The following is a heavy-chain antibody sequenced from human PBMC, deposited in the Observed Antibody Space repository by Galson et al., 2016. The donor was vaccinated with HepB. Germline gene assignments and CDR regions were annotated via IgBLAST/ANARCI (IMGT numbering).Heavy chain of an antibody. CDR2: IFHSGRV. J-gene: IGHJ4*02. CDR3: ARQYWGGPSDY. CDR1: GVSITSSDW. D-gene: IGHD2/OR15-2a*01. V-gene: IGHV4-4*02. Sequence: ETLSLTCAVSGVSITSSDWWSWVRQPPGQGLEWIGQIFHSGRVNYTPSLASRVTISIDTSNNHFSLRLTSVTAADTALYYCARQYWGGPSDYWGQGTLVTVSS.